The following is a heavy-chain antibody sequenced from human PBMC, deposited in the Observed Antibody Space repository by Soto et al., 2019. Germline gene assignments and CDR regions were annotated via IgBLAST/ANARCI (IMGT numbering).Heavy chain of an antibody. V-gene: IGHV3-74*01. D-gene: IGHD5-18*01. CDR3: AREGTGYSYGYVY. CDR2: INSDGSST. Sequence: GGSLRLSCGASGFTFSSYWMHWVRQAPGKGLVWVSRINSDGSSTSYADSVKGRFTISRDNAKNTLYLQMNSLRAEDTAVYYCAREGTGYSYGYVYWGQGTLVTVSS. J-gene: IGHJ4*02. CDR1: GFTFSSYW.